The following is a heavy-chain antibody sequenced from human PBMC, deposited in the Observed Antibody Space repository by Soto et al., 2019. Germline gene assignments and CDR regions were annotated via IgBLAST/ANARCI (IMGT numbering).Heavy chain of an antibody. V-gene: IGHV4-31*01. Sequence: QVQLQESGPGLVKPSQTLSLTCTVSGGSVRTGGYYWTRIRQHPGKGMQWIGYIYYSGSTYYKPSLTSPGTISVDTSKHQFSLELSSVTAADTAVYCCARGLSGSSIGNWCQGTLVTVSS. D-gene: IGHD3-10*01. CDR3: ARGLSGSSIGN. CDR1: GGSVRTGGYY. CDR2: IYYSGST. J-gene: IGHJ4*02.